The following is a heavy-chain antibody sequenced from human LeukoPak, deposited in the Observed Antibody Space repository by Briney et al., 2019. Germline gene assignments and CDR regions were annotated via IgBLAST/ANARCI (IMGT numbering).Heavy chain of an antibody. CDR1: EFRLRRFG. CDR3: ATGYSGYQSNYYFMDV. D-gene: IGHD5-12*01. CDR2: ISSSSSDL. J-gene: IGHJ6*03. Sequence: PGGPLPLSCAVSEFRLRRFGMTWLRQAPRKGLEWVSSISSSSSDLYHVHSVKGRFTNTRNNSMNSLYLQMNSLSAEDRAVYYCATGYSGYQSNYYFMDVWGKGTTVTVSS. V-gene: IGHV3-21*01.